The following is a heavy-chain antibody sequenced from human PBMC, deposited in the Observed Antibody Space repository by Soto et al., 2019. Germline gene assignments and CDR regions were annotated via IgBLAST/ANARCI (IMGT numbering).Heavy chain of an antibody. CDR2: IAYDGSNA. CDR1: GFTFRNYA. CDR3: ARGDREDILVVVGAGPGEYGFDI. V-gene: IGHV3-30-3*01. J-gene: IGHJ6*02. D-gene: IGHD2-15*01. Sequence: QVQLVESGGGVVQPGGSLRLSCAASGFTFRNYAMHWVRQAPGKGLECLAVIAYDGSNAFYRDSVKGRFTISRDNSQYALYLHMSSLRSEDTGGYYCARGDREDILVVVGAGPGEYGFDIWGQGTTVTVSS.